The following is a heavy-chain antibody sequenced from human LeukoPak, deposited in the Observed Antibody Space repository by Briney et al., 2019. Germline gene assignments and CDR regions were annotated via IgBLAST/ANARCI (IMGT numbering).Heavy chain of an antibody. J-gene: IGHJ6*02. CDR1: GGTFSSYA. Sequence: GPSVKVSCKASGGTFSSYAIGWVRQAPGQGLEWMGGIIPIFGTANYAQKFQGRVTITADESTSTAYMELSSLRSEDTAVYYCARAAQYYYGSGSPDYYYYGMDVWGQGTTVTVSS. CDR3: ARAAQYYYGSGSPDYYYYGMDV. CDR2: IIPIFGTA. V-gene: IGHV1-69*13. D-gene: IGHD3-10*01.